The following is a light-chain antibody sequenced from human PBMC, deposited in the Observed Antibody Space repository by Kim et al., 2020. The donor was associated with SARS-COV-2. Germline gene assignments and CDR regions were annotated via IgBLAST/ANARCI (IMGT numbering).Light chain of an antibody. CDR3: CSFAGGFWV. J-gene: IGLJ3*02. V-gene: IGLV2-11*01. Sequence: QSALTQPRSVSGSPGQSVTISCTGTSRDIGAYNSVSWYQQRPGKAPKVMIYDVTLRPSGVPDRFSGSKSGNTAALTIFGLQTEDEADYICCSFAGGFWVFGGGTQLTVL. CDR2: DVT. CDR1: SRDIGAYNS.